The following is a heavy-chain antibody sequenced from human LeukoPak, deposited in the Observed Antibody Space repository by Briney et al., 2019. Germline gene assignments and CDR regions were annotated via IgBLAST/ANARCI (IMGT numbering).Heavy chain of an antibody. CDR3: AREVVVAATSGDYYGMDV. CDR1: GGSVSSGSYY. J-gene: IGHJ6*04. Sequence: SETLSLTCTVSGGSVSSGSYYWSWIRQPPGKGLGWIGYIYYSGSTNYNPSLKSRVTISVDTSKNQFSLKLSSVTAADTAVYYCAREVVVAATSGDYYGMDVWGKGTTVTVSS. CDR2: IYYSGST. D-gene: IGHD2-15*01. V-gene: IGHV4-61*01.